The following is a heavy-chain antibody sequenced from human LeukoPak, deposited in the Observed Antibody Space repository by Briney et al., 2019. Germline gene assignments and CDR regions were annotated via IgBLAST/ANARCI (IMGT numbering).Heavy chain of an antibody. J-gene: IGHJ4*02. CDR3: ARDTTGGLPFDY. D-gene: IGHD2-8*02. CDR1: RYTFVDYY. V-gene: IGHV1-2*02. CDR2: INPKTGGT. Sequence: ASVKVSCKTSRYTFVDYYIHWLREAPGQGLEWMGWINPKTGGTNFAQKFQGRVTMTRDTSITTAYMELSGLRSDGTAVYYCARDTTGGLPFDYWGQGTLVTVSS.